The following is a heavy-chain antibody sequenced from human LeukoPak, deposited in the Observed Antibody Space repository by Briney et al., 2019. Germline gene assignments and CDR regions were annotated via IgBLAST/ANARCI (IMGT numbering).Heavy chain of an antibody. Sequence: PGGFLRLSCGASGFTFSSYSMNWVRQAPGKGREWVTYISSSSRTIYDADSVKGRFTISRDNAQNSLYLQMNSLRDEDTAVYYCARGDSSGYPYYFDYWGQGTLVTVSS. CDR1: GFTFSSYS. V-gene: IGHV3-48*02. CDR2: ISSSSRTI. D-gene: IGHD3-22*01. CDR3: ARGDSSGYPYYFDY. J-gene: IGHJ4*02.